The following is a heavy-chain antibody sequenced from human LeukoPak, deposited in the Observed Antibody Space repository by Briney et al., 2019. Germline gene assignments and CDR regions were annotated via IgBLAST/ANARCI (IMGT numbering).Heavy chain of an antibody. J-gene: IGHJ5*02. Sequence: PGGSLRLSCAASGFTVSSNYMSWVRQAPGKGPEWVSVIYSGGSTYYADSVKGRFTISRDNSKNTLYLQMNSLRAEDTAVYYCARGGVGYCSSTSCSIGNNWFDPWGQGTLVTVSS. CDR1: GFTVSSNY. V-gene: IGHV3-53*01. CDR2: IYSGGST. D-gene: IGHD2-2*01. CDR3: ARGGVGYCSSTSCSIGNNWFDP.